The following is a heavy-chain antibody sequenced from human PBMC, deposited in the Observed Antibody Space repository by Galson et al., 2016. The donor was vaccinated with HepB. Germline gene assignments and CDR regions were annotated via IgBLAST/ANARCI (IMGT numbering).Heavy chain of an antibody. CDR3: ARDTKDFWP. J-gene: IGHJ5*02. Sequence: SLRLSCAASGFTFSRFWMHWVRQAPGKGLVWVSRINSDGTTTTYADSVKGRFTISRDNAKNSLFLQMNSLTVEDTAVYYCARDTKDFWPWGQGSLVTVSS. D-gene: IGHD3-3*01. CDR1: GFTFSRFW. V-gene: IGHV3-74*03. CDR2: INSDGTTT.